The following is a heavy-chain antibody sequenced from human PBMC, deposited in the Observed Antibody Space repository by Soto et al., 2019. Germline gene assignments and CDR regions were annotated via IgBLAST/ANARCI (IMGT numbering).Heavy chain of an antibody. J-gene: IGHJ4*02. D-gene: IGHD1-26*01. CDR3: ARDPSGEGATTPGFDY. Sequence: SQTLSLTCAISGDSVSSNSAAWNWIRQSPSRGLEWLGRTYYRSKWYNDYAVSVKSRITINPDTSKNQFSLQLNSVTPEDAAVYYCARDPSGEGATTPGFDYWGQGTLVTVSS. CDR2: TYYRSKWYN. V-gene: IGHV6-1*01. CDR1: GDSVSSNSAA.